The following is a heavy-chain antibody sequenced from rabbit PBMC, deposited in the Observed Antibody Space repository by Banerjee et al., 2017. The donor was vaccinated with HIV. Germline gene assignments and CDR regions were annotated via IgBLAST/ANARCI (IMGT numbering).Heavy chain of an antibody. CDR2: IVAGSSGSA. J-gene: IGHJ4*01. CDR1: GFSFSSSYW. Sequence: QEQLVESGGGLVQPGGSLTLTCTASGFSFSSSYWICWVRQAPGKGLEWIACIVAGSSGSANYASWAKGRFTISKTSSTTVTLQMTSLTAADTATYFCARDRTDSGGWDLTLWGPGTLVTVS. V-gene: IGHV1S45*01. CDR3: ARDRTDSGGWDLTL. D-gene: IGHD4-1*01.